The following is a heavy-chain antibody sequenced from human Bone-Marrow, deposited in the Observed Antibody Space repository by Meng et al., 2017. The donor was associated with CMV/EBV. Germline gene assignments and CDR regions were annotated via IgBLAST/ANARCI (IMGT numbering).Heavy chain of an antibody. CDR1: GFTFSSYG. V-gene: IGHV3-33*01. CDR3: ARWGKATSFLYYDFWSGYYGPYGMDV. Sequence: GESLKISCAASGFTFSSYGMHWVRQAPGKGLEWVAVIWYDGSNKYYADSVKGRFTISRDNSKNTLYLQMNSLRAEDTAVYYCARWGKATSFLYYDFWSGYYGPYGMDVWGQGTTVTVSS. CDR2: IWYDGSNK. J-gene: IGHJ6*02. D-gene: IGHD3-3*01.